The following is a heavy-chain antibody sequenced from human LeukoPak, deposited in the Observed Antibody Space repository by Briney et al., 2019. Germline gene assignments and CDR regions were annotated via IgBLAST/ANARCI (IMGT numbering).Heavy chain of an antibody. CDR2: ISGSGGST. V-gene: IGHV3-23*01. Sequence: PGGSLRLSCAASGFTFTGYAMSWVRQVPGKGLEWVSAISGSGGSTYYADSVKGRFTISRDNSKNTLYLQMNSLRDEDTAVYYCAKDRQGFGFGEQLDYYYMDVWGKGTTVTVSS. D-gene: IGHD3-10*01. CDR3: AKDRQGFGFGEQLDYYYMDV. J-gene: IGHJ6*03. CDR1: GFTFTGYA.